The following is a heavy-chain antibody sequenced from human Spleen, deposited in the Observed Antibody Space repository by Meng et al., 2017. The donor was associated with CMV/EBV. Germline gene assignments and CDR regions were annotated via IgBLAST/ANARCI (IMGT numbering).Heavy chain of an antibody. J-gene: IGHJ4*02. CDR1: GYPFISYG. Sequence: VCCETSGYPFISYGISWVRQAPGKGLEWMGWISGYNGRTNYAQSFQGRLTMTRDTSISTSYMELSSLRSDDTAVYFCARYDGGINDYWGQGTLVTVSS. CDR2: ISGYNGRT. V-gene: IGHV1-18*01. CDR3: ARYDGGINDY. D-gene: IGHD3-10*01.